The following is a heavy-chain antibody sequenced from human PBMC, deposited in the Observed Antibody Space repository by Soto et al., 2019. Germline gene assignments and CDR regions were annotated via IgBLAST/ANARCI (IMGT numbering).Heavy chain of an antibody. CDR3: AGGSYSSGWYGEPGDYYYGMDV. D-gene: IGHD6-19*01. Sequence: QVQLVQSGAEVKKPGASVKVSCKASGYTFTSYDINWVRQATGQGLEWMGWMNPNSGNTGYAQKFQGRVTMTRNTSIGTAYMELSSLRCEDTAVYYCAGGSYSSGWYGEPGDYYYGMDVWGQGTTVTVSS. J-gene: IGHJ6*02. CDR2: MNPNSGNT. CDR1: GYTFTSYD. V-gene: IGHV1-8*01.